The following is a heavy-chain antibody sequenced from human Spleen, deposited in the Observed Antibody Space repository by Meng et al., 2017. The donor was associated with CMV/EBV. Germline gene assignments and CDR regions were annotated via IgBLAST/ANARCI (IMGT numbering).Heavy chain of an antibody. CDR1: GYTFTGYY. J-gene: IGHJ4*02. CDR3: SSAPGDY. D-gene: IGHD6-13*01. V-gene: IGHV1-2*02. CDR2: INPNTGAT. Sequence: ASVKVSCKASGYTFTGYYMHWVRQAPGQGLEWVGWINPNTGATDYAQKFQGRVTVTRDTSISTVYMELSNLRSDDSAVYYCSSAPGDYWGQGTLVTVSS.